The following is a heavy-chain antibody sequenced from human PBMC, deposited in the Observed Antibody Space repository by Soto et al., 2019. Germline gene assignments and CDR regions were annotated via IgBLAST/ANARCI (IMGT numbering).Heavy chain of an antibody. V-gene: IGHV1-8*01. D-gene: IGHD3-10*01. CDR3: XXGELLWFGELLR. J-gene: IGHJ4*02. Sequence: QVQLVQSGAEVKKPGASVKVSCKASGYTFTSYEINWVRQATGQGLEWMGWMNPNSGDTGYAQKFQGRVTMTRNTXXXXXXXXXXXXXXXXXXXXXXXXGELLWFGELLRWGQGTLVTVSS. CDR2: MNPNSGDT. CDR1: GYTFTSYE.